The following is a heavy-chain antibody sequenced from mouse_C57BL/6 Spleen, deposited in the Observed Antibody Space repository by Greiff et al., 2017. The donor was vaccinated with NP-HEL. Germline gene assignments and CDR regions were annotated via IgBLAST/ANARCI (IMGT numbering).Heavy chain of an antibody. V-gene: IGHV1-52*01. D-gene: IGHD1-1*02. CDR1: GYTFTSYW. CDR3: AIWCYYAMDY. Sequence: VQLQQPGAELVRPGSSVKLSCKASGYTFTSYWMHWVTQRPIQGLEWIGNIDPSDSETHYNQKFKDKATLTVDKAAITAYMQLSSLATEDSSFYYCAIWCYYAMDYWGQGTSVTVSS. J-gene: IGHJ4*01. CDR2: IDPSDSET.